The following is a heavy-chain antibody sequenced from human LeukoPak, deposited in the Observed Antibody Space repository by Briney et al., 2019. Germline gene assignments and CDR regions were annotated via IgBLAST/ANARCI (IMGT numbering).Heavy chain of an antibody. Sequence: SVKVPCKASGGSLSSSAICWGRQPPGQGLEWMGGIIPNFGTANYAQKSQGRVTMTRNTSISTAYMELSSLRSEDTAVYDCAREPVIAVAGYYFDYWGQGTLVTVSS. J-gene: IGHJ4*02. D-gene: IGHD6-13*01. CDR1: GGSLSSSA. CDR3: AREPVIAVAGYYFDY. CDR2: IIPNFGTA. V-gene: IGHV1-69*05.